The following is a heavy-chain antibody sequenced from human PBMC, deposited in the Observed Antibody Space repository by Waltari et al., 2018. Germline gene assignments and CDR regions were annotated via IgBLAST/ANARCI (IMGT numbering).Heavy chain of an antibody. CDR2: IYTSGST. J-gene: IGHJ6*02. D-gene: IGHD5-18*01. Sequence: QVQLQESGPGLVKPSQTLSLTCTVSGGSISSGSYYWSWIRQPAGKGLEWIGYIYTSGSTNYNPSLKSRVTISVDTSKNQFSLKLSSVTAADTAVYYCARDSDTAMAYYYYYGMDVWGQGTTVTVSS. CDR3: ARDSDTAMAYYYYYGMDV. CDR1: GGSISSGSYY. V-gene: IGHV4-61*09.